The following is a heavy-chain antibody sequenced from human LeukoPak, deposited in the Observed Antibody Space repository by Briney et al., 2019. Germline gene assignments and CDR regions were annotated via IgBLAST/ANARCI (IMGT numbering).Heavy chain of an antibody. CDR2: INHSGST. J-gene: IGHJ6*03. V-gene: IGHV4-34*01. Sequence: PSETLSLTCAVYGGSFSGYYWSWFRQPPGKGLEWIGEINHSGSTNYNPSLKSRVTISVDTTKNQSSRTLSSVTAPHTAVYSCARMYPLYYMDVWGKGTTVTVSS. CDR3: ARMYPLYYMDV. CDR1: GGSFSGYY. D-gene: IGHD2-2*01.